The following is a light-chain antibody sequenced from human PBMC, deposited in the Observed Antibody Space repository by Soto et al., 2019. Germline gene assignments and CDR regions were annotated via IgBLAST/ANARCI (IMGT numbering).Light chain of an antibody. CDR1: QGISSY. J-gene: IGKJ1*01. CDR3: QQYYTSPTT. CDR2: AAS. Sequence: AIRMTQSPSSFSASTGDRVTITCRASQGISSYLAWYQQKPGEAPKLLIYAASTLQSGVPSRFSGSGSGTGFTLTINCLQSEDFATYYCQQYYTSPTTFGQGTKVEIK. V-gene: IGKV1-8*01.